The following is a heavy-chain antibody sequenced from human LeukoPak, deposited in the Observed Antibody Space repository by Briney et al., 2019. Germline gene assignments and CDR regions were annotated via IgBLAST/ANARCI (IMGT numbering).Heavy chain of an antibody. V-gene: IGHV3-7*05. CDR2: IKQDGSEK. CDR3: ARDNAWEPGAFDI. J-gene: IGHJ3*02. Sequence: PGGSLRLSCAASGFTFSSYWMSWVRQAPGKGLEWVANIKQDGSEKYYVDSVKGRFTISRDNAKNSLYLQMTSLRAEDTAVYYCARDNAWEPGAFDIWGQGTMVTVSS. CDR1: GFTFSSYW. D-gene: IGHD1-26*01.